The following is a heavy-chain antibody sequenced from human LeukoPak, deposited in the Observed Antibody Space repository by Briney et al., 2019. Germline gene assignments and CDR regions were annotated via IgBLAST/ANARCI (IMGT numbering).Heavy chain of an antibody. Sequence: GGSLRLSCAASGFTFSSYAMHWVRQAPGKGLEWVAVISYDGSNKYYADSVKGRFTISRDNSKNTLYLQMHSLRPEDTAVYYCARDRTKQWLDDAFDIWGQGTMVTVSS. V-gene: IGHV3-30-3*01. CDR3: ARDRTKQWLDDAFDI. CDR2: ISYDGSNK. J-gene: IGHJ3*02. CDR1: GFTFSSYA. D-gene: IGHD6-19*01.